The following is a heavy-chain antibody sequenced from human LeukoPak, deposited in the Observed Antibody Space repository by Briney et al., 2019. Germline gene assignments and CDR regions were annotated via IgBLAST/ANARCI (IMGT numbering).Heavy chain of an antibody. Sequence: SVKVSCKASGGTCSSYAISWVRQDLGQGLERRVGIIAIFGSANYAQKFQGRVTITADTFPSTAYMWLSSLRSEDTAVYYCARGVQLQPYCYYYGMDVWGKGTTVTVSS. D-gene: IGHD1-1*01. V-gene: IGHV1-69*06. CDR1: GGTCSSYA. J-gene: IGHJ6*04. CDR3: ARGVQLQPYCYYYGMDV. CDR2: IIAIFGSA.